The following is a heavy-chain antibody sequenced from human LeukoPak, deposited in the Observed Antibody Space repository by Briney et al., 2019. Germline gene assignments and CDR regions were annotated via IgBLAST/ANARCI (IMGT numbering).Heavy chain of an antibody. V-gene: IGHV3-30*04. J-gene: IGHJ4*02. Sequence: GGSLRLSCAASGFTFSSYAMHWVRQAPGKGLEWVAVISYDGSNKYYADSVKGRFTISRDNSKNTLYLQMNSLRAEDTAVYYCARELFFEAAAGISWGYFDYWGQGTLVTVSS. CDR2: ISYDGSNK. CDR1: GFTFSSYA. CDR3: ARELFFEAAAGISWGYFDY. D-gene: IGHD6-13*01.